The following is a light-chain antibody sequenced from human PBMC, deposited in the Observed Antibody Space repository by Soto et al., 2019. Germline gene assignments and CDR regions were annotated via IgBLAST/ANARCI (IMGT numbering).Light chain of an antibody. J-gene: IGKJ4*01. V-gene: IGKV3-15*01. Sequence: EIVMTQSPATLSVSPGERATLSCRASQSVNSNLAWYRQKPGQAPRLLISDASTRATGVPARFSGSGSGTAFTLTIRSLQSEDSGIYYCQQYNFSPPLTFGGGTKVEIK. CDR3: QQYNFSPPLT. CDR1: QSVNSN. CDR2: DAS.